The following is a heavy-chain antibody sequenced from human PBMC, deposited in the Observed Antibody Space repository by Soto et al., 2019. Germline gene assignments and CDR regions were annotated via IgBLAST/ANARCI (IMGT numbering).Heavy chain of an antibody. CDR2: IIPIFGTA. CDR3: ARCRPAGWYFDL. Sequence: QVQLVQSGAEVKKPGSSVKVSCKASGGTFSSYAISWVRQAPGQGLEWMGGIIPIFGTANYAQKFQGRVTITADEPTTTAYMRLSTLRSEDTAVYYCARCRPAGWYFDLWGRGTLVTVSS. V-gene: IGHV1-69*12. J-gene: IGHJ2*01. CDR1: GGTFSSYA.